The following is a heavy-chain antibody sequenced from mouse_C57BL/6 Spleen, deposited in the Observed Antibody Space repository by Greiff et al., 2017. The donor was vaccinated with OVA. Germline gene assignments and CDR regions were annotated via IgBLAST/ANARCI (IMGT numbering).Heavy chain of an antibody. J-gene: IGHJ1*03. V-gene: IGHV6-6*01. CDR3: TVYSNYVRWYFDV. CDR2: IRNKANNHAT. D-gene: IGHD2-5*01. CDR1: GFTFSDAW. Sequence: EVKLEESGGGLVQPGGSMKLSCAASGFTFSDAWMDWVRQSPEKGLEWVAEIRNKANNHATYYAESVKGRFTISRDDSKSSVYLQMNSLRAEDTGIYYCTVYSNYVRWYFDVWGTGTTVTVSS.